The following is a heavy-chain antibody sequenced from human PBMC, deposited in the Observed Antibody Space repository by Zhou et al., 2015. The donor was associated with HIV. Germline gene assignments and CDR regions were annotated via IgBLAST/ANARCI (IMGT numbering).Heavy chain of an antibody. CDR3: ARGRKTYSSSSGDNWFDP. CDR1: GGTFSSYA. V-gene: IGHV1-69*01. Sequence: QVQLVQSGAEVKKPGSSVKVSCKASGGTFSSYAISWVRQAPGQGLEWMGGIIPIFGTANYAQKFQGRVTITADESTSTAYMELSSLRSEDTAVYYCARGRKTYSSSSGDNWFDPWGQGTLVTVSS. J-gene: IGHJ5*02. CDR2: IIPIFGTA. D-gene: IGHD6-6*01.